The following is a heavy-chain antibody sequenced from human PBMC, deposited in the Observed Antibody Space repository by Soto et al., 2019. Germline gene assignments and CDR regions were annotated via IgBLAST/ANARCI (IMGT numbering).Heavy chain of an antibody. V-gene: IGHV4-34*01. CDR1: GGSFSGYY. D-gene: IGHD3-22*01. J-gene: IGHJ4*02. CDR3: ARTHYYDSSGYFIGRYYFDY. Sequence: PSETLSLTCAVYGGSFSGYYWSWIHQPPGKGLEWIGEINHSRSTNYNPSLKSRVTISVDTSKNQFSLKLSSVTAADTAVYYCARTHYYDSSGYFIGRYYFDYWGQGTLVTVSS. CDR2: INHSRST.